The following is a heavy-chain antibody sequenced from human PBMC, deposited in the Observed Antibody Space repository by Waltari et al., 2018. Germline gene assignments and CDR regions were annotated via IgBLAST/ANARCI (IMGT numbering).Heavy chain of an antibody. V-gene: IGHV4-59*11. CDR2: IYYSGST. Sequence: QVQLQESGPGLVKPSETLSLTCTVSGGSISSHYWSWIRQPPGKGLEWIGYIYYSGSTNYNPSLKSRVPISVDTSKNQFSLKLSSVTAVDTAVYYCARVVTSKDYYGSGSKYNWFDPWGQGTLVTVSS. D-gene: IGHD3-10*01. J-gene: IGHJ5*02. CDR3: ARVVTSKDYYGSGSKYNWFDP. CDR1: GGSISSHY.